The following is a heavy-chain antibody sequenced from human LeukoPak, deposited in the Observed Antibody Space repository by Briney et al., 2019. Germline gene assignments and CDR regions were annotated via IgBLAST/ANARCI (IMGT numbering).Heavy chain of an antibody. D-gene: IGHD4-17*01. CDR1: GYSISSGNW. CDR3: ARSAKAVTTYWYFDP. J-gene: IGHJ2*01. V-gene: IGHV4-28*06. Sequence: PSETLSLTCVVSGYSISSGNWWGWIRQPPGKGLEWIGSIYYSGSTSYNPSLKSRVTMSVDTSKNQFSLKLSSVTALDTAVYYCARSAKAVTTYWYFDPWGRGTLVTVSS. CDR2: IYYSGST.